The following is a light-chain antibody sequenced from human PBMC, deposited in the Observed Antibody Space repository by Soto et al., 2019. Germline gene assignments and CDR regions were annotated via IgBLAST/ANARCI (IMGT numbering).Light chain of an antibody. J-gene: IGKJ4*01. CDR3: QQYNNWPRGT. CDR2: GAS. V-gene: IGKV3-15*01. CDR1: QSVSNN. Sequence: EIVMTQSPATLSVSPGERATISCRASQSVSNNLAWYQQNPGQAPRLLIYGASTRATGIPARFSGSGSGTEFTLTISSLQAEDVAVYYCQQYNNWPRGTYGGGTKVEIK.